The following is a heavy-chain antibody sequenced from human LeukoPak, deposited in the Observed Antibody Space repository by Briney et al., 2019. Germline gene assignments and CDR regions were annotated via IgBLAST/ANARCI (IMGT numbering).Heavy chain of an antibody. CDR1: GFTFSLYS. V-gene: IGHV3-21*01. Sequence: GGSLRLSCAGSGFTFSLYSMHWVRQAPGKGLEWVSSISNSGSDIYYRDSVKGRFTISRDNAKNSLDLHLNSLRAEDTAVYYCAREDGYSDSSEFDYWGQGTLVTVSS. D-gene: IGHD5-24*01. CDR3: AREDGYSDSSEFDY. CDR2: ISNSGSDI. J-gene: IGHJ4*02.